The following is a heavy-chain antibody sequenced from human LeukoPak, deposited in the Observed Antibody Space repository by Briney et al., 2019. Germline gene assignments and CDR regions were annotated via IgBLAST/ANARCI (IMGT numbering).Heavy chain of an antibody. CDR3: AREPSTIFGVGPYMDV. CDR2: ISAYNGNT. D-gene: IGHD3-3*01. J-gene: IGHJ6*03. Sequence: WASVKVSCKASGYTFTSYYMHWVRQAPGQGLEWMGWISAYNGNTNYAQKLQGRVTMTTDTSTSTAYMELRSLRSDDTAVYYCAREPSTIFGVGPYMDVWGKGTTVTVSS. V-gene: IGHV1-18*04. CDR1: GYTFTSYY.